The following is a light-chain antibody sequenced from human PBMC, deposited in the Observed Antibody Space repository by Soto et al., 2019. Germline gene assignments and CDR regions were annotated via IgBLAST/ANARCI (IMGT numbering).Light chain of an antibody. V-gene: IGKV1-5*03. Sequence: DIQMTQSPSTLSASVGARVTITCRASQSITTWLAWYQQKPGKAPKLLIYKASSLEGGVPSRFSGSGSGTEFNITISSLQPDDFATYYCQQYNTDPLTFGGGTTVEIK. J-gene: IGKJ4*01. CDR2: KAS. CDR3: QQYNTDPLT. CDR1: QSITTW.